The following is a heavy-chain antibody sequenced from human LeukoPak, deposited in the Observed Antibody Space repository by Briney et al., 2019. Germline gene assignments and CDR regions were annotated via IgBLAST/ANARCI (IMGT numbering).Heavy chain of an antibody. CDR2: IKSKTDGGTT. CDR3: TTVHIVVVPAAKESSSSSYYYYYYYMDV. D-gene: IGHD2-2*01. V-gene: IGHV3-15*01. CDR1: GFTFSNAW. Sequence: GGSLRLSCAASGFTFSNAWMSWVRQAPGKGLEWVGRIKSKTDGGTTDYAAPVKGRFTISRDDSKNTLYLQVSSLKTEDTAVYYCTTVHIVVVPAAKESSSSSYYYYYYYMDVWGKGTTVTVSS. J-gene: IGHJ6*03.